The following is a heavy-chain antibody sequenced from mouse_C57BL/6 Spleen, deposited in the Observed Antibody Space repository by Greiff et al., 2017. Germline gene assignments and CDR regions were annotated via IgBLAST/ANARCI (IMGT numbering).Heavy chain of an antibody. V-gene: IGHV14-4*01. CDR1: GFNIKDDY. D-gene: IGHD2-5*01. Sequence: EVQLQQSGAELVRPGASVKLSCTASGFNIKDDYMHWVKQRPEQGLEWIGWIDPENGDTEYASKFQGKATITADTSSNTAYLQLSSLTSEDTAVYYYTTSAAYYSNVWYFGVWGTGTTVTVSS. CDR3: TTSAAYYSNVWYFGV. J-gene: IGHJ1*03. CDR2: IDPENGDT.